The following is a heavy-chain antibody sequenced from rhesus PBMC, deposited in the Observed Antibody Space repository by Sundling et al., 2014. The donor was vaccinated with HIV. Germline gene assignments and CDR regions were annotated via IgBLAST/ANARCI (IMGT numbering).Heavy chain of an antibody. J-gene: IGHJ4*01. D-gene: IGHD1-1*01. Sequence: QVHLQESGPGLVKPSETLSLTCAVSGGSISGRYYWNWIRQPPGKGLEWMGGIYSNRDRTDYNPSLKSRVTISKDTSKNQLSLNLISVTAADTAVYYCARSLAGTTGYFDYWGQGVLVTVSS. CDR3: ARSLAGTTGYFDY. V-gene: IGHV4S13*01. CDR2: IYSNRDRT. CDR1: GGSISGRYY.